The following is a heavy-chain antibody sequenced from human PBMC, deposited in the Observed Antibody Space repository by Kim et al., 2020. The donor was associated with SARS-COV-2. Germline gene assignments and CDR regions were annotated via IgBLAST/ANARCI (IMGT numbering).Heavy chain of an antibody. V-gene: IGHV5-51*01. J-gene: IGHJ3*02. CDR1: GYSFTSYW. Sequence: GESLKISCKGSGYSFTSYWIGWVRQMPGKGLEWMGIIYPGDSDTRYSPSFQGQVTISADKSISTAYLQWSSLKASDTAMYYCARHFEWFGELSAFDIWGQGTMVTVSS. CDR2: IYPGDSDT. D-gene: IGHD3-10*01. CDR3: ARHFEWFGELSAFDI.